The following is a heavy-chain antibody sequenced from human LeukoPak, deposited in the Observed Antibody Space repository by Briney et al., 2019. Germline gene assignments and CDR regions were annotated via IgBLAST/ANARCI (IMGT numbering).Heavy chain of an antibody. J-gene: IGHJ4*02. V-gene: IGHV1-2*06. CDR2: INPNSGGS. CDR1: GYTFTGYY. D-gene: IGHD1-20*01. CDR3: ARERDTITGILLDF. Sequence: GASVKVSCKASGYTFTGYYIHWVRQAPGQGLEWMGRINPNSGGSDFAHSFQGRVTMTRDTSFSTAYLELSSLTSGDTAMYFCARERDTITGILLDFWGQGTLVTVSS.